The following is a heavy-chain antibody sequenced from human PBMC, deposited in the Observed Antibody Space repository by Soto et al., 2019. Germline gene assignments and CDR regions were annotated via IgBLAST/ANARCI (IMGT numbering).Heavy chain of an antibody. CDR2: IHYSGNT. CDR1: GGSISGYY. CDR3: ARGHYDFWSGYFATIDY. Sequence: PSETLSLTCTVSGGSISGYYWSWIRQPPGKRLEWIGYIHYSGNTKYNPSLKSRVTISSDTSKDQFSLKLTSMTAADTAVYYCARGHYDFWSGYFATIDYWGQGTLVTVSS. D-gene: IGHD3-3*01. V-gene: IGHV4-59*08. J-gene: IGHJ4*02.